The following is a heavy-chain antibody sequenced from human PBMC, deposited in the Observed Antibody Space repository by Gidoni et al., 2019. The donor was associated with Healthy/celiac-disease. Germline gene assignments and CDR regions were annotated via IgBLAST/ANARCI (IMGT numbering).Heavy chain of an antibody. J-gene: IGHJ4*02. D-gene: IGHD3-3*01. V-gene: IGHV3-11*06. CDR3: ARDYDFWSGYYTGTLDY. Sequence: VKPGGSLRLSCAASGFTFSDYYMSWIRQAPGKGLEWVSYISSSSSYTNYADSVKGRFTISRDNAKNSLYLQMNSLRAEDTAVYYCARDYDFWSGYYTGTLDYWGQGTLVTGSS. CDR1: GFTFSDYY. CDR2: ISSSSSYT.